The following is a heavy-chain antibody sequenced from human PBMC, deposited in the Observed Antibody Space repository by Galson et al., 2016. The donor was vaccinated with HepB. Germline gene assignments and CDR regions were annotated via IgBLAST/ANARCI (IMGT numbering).Heavy chain of an antibody. CDR1: GFSLNDHA. V-gene: IGHV3-9*01. CDR2: MSWNGGVI. Sequence: SLRLSCATSGFSLNDHAMHWVRHAPGEGLEWVAGMSWNGGVIGYADSVKGRFTMSRDMASNSLHLQMNNLRPDDTALDFCAKDMGGQVYGSGSSIRYYFVMAVWGQGTTVTVSS. J-gene: IGHJ6*02. CDR3: AKDMGGQVYGSGSSIRYYFVMAV. D-gene: IGHD3-10*01.